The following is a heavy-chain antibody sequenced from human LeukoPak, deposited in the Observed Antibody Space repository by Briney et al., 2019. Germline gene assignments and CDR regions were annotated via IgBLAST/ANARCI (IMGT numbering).Heavy chain of an antibody. CDR3: ARVLSGRGSLYDYYYYMDV. CDR2: ISSSGSTI. V-gene: IGHV3-48*03. D-gene: IGHD3-10*01. Sequence: QAGGSLRLSCAASGFTFSSYEMNWVRQAPGKGLEWVSYISSSGSTIYYADSVKGRFTISRDIPKNTLYLQMNSLRAEDTAVYYCARVLSGRGSLYDYYYYMDVWGKGTTVTISS. J-gene: IGHJ6*03. CDR1: GFTFSSYE.